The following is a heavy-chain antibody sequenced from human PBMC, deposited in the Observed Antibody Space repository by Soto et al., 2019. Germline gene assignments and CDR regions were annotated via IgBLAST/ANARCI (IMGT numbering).Heavy chain of an antibody. CDR2: ITGNGDTT. V-gene: IGHV3-23*01. CDR1: GFTFINTA. J-gene: IGHJ4*01. CDR3: AKIGGYFGY. D-gene: IGHD3-22*01. Sequence: EVQVLQSGGGLVPPGGSLRLSCAGSGFTFINTAMSWVRQAPGQGLEWVSAITGNGDTTYYADSVKGRFTISRDNSKSKLYLQMDSLRAEYSAVYYCAKIGGYFGYWGHGTLVTVSS.